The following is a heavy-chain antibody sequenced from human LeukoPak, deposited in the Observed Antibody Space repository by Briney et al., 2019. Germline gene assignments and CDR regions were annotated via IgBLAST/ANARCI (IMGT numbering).Heavy chain of an antibody. CDR1: GLTFRRYN. J-gene: IGHJ4*02. CDR2: IGTSSNKI. V-gene: IGHV3-21*01. Sequence: GGSLRLSCAASGLTFRRYNMNWVRQAPGKVLECVSSIGTSSNKIYYTDSVKDRFTISRDNANNSLYLQVDSPRVEDTAVYFCASGTVGNYALGYWGQGTLVTVSS. CDR3: ASGTVGNYALGY. D-gene: IGHD1-7*01.